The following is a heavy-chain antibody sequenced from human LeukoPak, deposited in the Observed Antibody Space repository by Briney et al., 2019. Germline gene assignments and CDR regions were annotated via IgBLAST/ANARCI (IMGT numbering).Heavy chain of an antibody. CDR3: ARHGTPLRYGSGNYYKGAPFDY. V-gene: IGHV3-21*01. D-gene: IGHD3-10*01. CDR1: GFTFSSYN. J-gene: IGHJ4*02. CDR2: ISSGSSYI. Sequence: PGGSLRLSCAASGFTFSSYNMNWVRQAPGKGLEWVSSISSGSSYISYADSMKGRFTISRDNAKNSLYLQMDSLRAEDTAVYYCARHGTPLRYGSGNYYKGAPFDYWGQGTLVTVSS.